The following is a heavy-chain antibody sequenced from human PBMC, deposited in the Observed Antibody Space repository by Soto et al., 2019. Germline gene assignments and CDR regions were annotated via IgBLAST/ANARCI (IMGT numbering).Heavy chain of an antibody. Sequence: GGSLRLSCTASGFTFGDYAMSWVRQAPGKGLEWVGFIRSKAYGGTTEYAASVKGRLTISRDDSKSIAYLQMNSLKTEDTAVYYCTRLSMTWFDPWGQGTLVTVSS. CDR2: IRSKAYGGTT. CDR3: TRLSMTWFDP. J-gene: IGHJ5*02. D-gene: IGHD3-22*01. V-gene: IGHV3-49*04. CDR1: GFTFGDYA.